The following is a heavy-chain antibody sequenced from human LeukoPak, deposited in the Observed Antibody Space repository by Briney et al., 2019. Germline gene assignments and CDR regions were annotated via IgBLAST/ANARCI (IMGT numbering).Heavy chain of an antibody. J-gene: IGHJ4*02. V-gene: IGHV3-23*01. CDR2: ISGSGAIT. Sequence: GGSLRLSCATSGFTFSSYAMSWVRQAPGKGLDWVSVISGSGAITDYADSVKGRFTISRDSSKNTLYLQMNSLRDEDTAVYYCVKHSAPVVAAARFDYWGQGTLVTVSS. CDR3: VKHSAPVVAAARFDY. D-gene: IGHD2-2*01. CDR1: GFTFSSYA.